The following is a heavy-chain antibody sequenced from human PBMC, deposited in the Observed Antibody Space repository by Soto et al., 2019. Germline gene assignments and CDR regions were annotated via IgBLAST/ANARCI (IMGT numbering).Heavy chain of an antibody. D-gene: IGHD2-15*01. V-gene: IGHV3-74*01. J-gene: IGHJ4*02. CDR3: VNYCRGGNCYPY. CDR2: INSDGTST. Sequence: WGSMRLSCAASGFTFSRYWMHWVRQAPGKGLVWVSRINSDGTSTNYADSVKGRFTISRDNAKNTLYLQMNSLRAEDTAVYYGVNYCRGGNCYPYWGQGALVSVSS. CDR1: GFTFSRYW.